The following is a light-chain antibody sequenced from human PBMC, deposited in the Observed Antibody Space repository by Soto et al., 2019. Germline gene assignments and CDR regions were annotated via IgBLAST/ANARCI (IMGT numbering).Light chain of an antibody. J-gene: IGKJ2*01. CDR1: QSIRSD. V-gene: IGKV1-39*01. CDR2: ATF. Sequence: DIQMTQSPSSLSASVGDRVTITCRASQSIRSDLNWYQQKPGKAAKLLIYATFNLQSGVPSRFSGSGSGTDFTLTISSLQPEDFANSYCQQGYSTPSTFGQGTKLEIK. CDR3: QQGYSTPST.